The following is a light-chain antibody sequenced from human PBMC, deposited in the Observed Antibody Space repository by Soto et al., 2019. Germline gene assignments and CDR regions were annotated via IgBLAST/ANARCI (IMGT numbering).Light chain of an antibody. CDR1: SSDVGGYNY. CDR3: GSYTRSNSRVV. J-gene: IGLJ2*01. Sequence: QSALTQPASVSGSLGQSITIPCTGTSSDVGGYNYVSWYQKHPGKAPKLMIYAVSDRPSGVSNRFSGSKSGNTASLTISGLQAEDEADYYCGSYTRSNSRVVFGGGTKLTVL. V-gene: IGLV2-14*01. CDR2: AVS.